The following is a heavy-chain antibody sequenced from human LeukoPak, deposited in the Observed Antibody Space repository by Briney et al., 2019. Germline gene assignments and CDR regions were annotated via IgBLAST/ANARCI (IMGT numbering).Heavy chain of an antibody. CDR3: AKDYVSGDGYWDFDY. D-gene: IGHD5-24*01. CDR1: GGSISSYY. J-gene: IGHJ4*02. Sequence: SETLSLTCTVSGGSISSYYWSWIRQPPGKGLEWIGYIYYSGSTNYNPSLKSRVTISVDTSKNQFSLKLSSVTAADTAVYYCAKDYVSGDGYWDFDYWGQGTLVTVSS. V-gene: IGHV4-59*01. CDR2: IYYSGST.